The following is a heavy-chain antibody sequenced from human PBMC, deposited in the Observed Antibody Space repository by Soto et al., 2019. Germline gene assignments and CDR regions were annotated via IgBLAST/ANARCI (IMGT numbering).Heavy chain of an antibody. D-gene: IGHD3-22*01. V-gene: IGHV5-10-1*01. Sequence: LGESLKISCKGSGYSFTSYWISWVRQMPGKGLEWMGRIDPSDSYTNYSPSFQGHVTISADKSISTAYLQWSSLKASDTAMYYCARLYSDSYYYDSNLVYYFDYWGQGTQVTVSS. CDR3: ARLYSDSYYYDSNLVYYFDY. J-gene: IGHJ4*02. CDR1: GYSFTSYW. CDR2: IDPSDSYT.